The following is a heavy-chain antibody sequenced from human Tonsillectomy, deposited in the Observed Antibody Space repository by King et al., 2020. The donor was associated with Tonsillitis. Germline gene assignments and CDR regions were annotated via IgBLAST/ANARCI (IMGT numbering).Heavy chain of an antibody. CDR1: GFTFSIYS. D-gene: IGHD1/OR15-1a*01. CDR3: ARDRGTTGADDV. V-gene: IGHV3-48*04. CDR2: INSGSSII. J-gene: IGHJ3*01. Sequence: VQLQESGGGLVQPGGSLRLSCEASGFTFSIYSMTWVRQAPGKGLEGVSYINSGSSIIYYAESVKGRFTISRDNAKSSLYLQMNSLRAEDTALYYCARDRGTTGADDVWGQGTMVTVSS.